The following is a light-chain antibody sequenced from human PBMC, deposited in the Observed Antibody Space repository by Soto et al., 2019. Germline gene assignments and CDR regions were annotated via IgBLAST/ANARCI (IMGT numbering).Light chain of an antibody. Sequence: QSALTQPHSVSGSPGQSVTISCTGTSSDVGGYNYVSGYQPHPGKAPKLMIYDVTKRPSGVPDRFSGSTSGNTASLTISWLQAEDEADYYCCSSADNYLYFFGGGTKLTVL. CDR1: SSDVGGYNY. J-gene: IGLJ1*01. CDR2: DVT. V-gene: IGLV2-11*01. CDR3: CSSADNYLYF.